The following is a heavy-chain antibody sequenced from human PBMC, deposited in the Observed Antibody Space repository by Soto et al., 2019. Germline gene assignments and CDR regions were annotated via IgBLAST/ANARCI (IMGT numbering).Heavy chain of an antibody. CDR2: IDHRGST. Sequence: SETLSLTCAVYGGSFRGYYWSWIRQPPGKGLEWIGEIDHRGSTNYNPSLKSRVTISVDTSKNQFSLKLSSVTAADTAVYYCARHLAISAADYYYGMDVWGQGTTVTVSS. CDR1: GGSFRGYY. J-gene: IGHJ6*02. V-gene: IGHV4-34*01. CDR3: ARHLAISAADYYYGMDV. D-gene: IGHD6-13*01.